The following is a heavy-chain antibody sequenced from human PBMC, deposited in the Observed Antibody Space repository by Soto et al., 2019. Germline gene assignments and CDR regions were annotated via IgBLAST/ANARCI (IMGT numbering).Heavy chain of an antibody. CDR3: ARDNSMSRYHYYYYMDV. CDR1: GFTFSSYG. CDR2: IWYDGSNK. D-gene: IGHD1-20*01. V-gene: IGHV3-33*01. Sequence: QVQRVESGGGVVQPGRSLRLSCAASGFTFSSYGMHWVRQAPGKGLEWVAGIWYDGSNKYYADSVKGRFTISRDNSKNTLYLQMNSLRAEDTAVYYCARDNSMSRYHYYYYMDVWGKGTTVTVSS. J-gene: IGHJ6*03.